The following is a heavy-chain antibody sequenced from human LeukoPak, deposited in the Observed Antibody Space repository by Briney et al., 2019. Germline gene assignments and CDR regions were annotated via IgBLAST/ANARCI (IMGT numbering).Heavy chain of an antibody. CDR2: ISGSGGST. Sequence: GGSLRLSCAASGFTFSSYAMSWVRQAPGKGLEWVSAISGSGGSTYYADSVKGRFTISRDNSKNTLYLQMNSLRAEDTAVYYCAKDRGSFGVVITQPPFDYWGQGTLVTVSS. CDR1: GFTFSSYA. D-gene: IGHD3-3*01. J-gene: IGHJ4*02. CDR3: AKDRGSFGVVITQPPFDY. V-gene: IGHV3-23*01.